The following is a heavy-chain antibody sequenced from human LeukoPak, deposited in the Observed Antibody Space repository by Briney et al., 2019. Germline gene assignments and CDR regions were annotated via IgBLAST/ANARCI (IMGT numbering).Heavy chain of an antibody. V-gene: IGHV3-53*01. Sequence: GGSLRLSCAASVFTVSSNYMSWVRRAPGKGLEGVSVIYIGGSTYYADSVKGRCTISRDNSKNTLLLQMNSLRADDTAVYYCANLVVVADLYFDYWGQGTLVTVSS. CDR2: IYIGGST. CDR1: VFTVSSNY. J-gene: IGHJ4*02. CDR3: ANLVVVADLYFDY. D-gene: IGHD2-15*01.